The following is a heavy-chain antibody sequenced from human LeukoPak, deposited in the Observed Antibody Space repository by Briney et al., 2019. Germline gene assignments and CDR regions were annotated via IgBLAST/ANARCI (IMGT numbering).Heavy chain of an antibody. CDR1: GYTFTSNY. CDR2: IIPIFGTA. V-gene: IGHV1-69*13. J-gene: IGHJ5*02. D-gene: IGHD5-18*01. Sequence: SVKVSCKASGYTFTSNYIHWVRQAPGQGLEWMGGIIPIFGTANYAQKFQGRVTITADESTSTAYMELSSLRSEDTAVYYCAKWIQLNWFDPWGQGTLVTVSS. CDR3: AKWIQLNWFDP.